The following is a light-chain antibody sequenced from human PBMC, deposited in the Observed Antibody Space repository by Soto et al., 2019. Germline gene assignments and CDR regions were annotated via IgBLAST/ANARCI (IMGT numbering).Light chain of an antibody. J-gene: IGKJ3*01. CDR2: GAS. V-gene: IGKV3-20*01. CDR3: HRYDRSPIFT. CDR1: QSVSDSH. Sequence: EIVLTQSPGTLSLSPGERATLSCRASQSVSDSHLAWYHQKPGHPPRLLIYGASNRATGIPDRFSGRGSGTDFTLTISRLEPDDFATYYCHRYDRSPIFTFGHGTKVDV.